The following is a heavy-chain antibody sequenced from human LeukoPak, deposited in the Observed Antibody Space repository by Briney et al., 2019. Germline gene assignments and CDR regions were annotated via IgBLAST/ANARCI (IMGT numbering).Heavy chain of an antibody. D-gene: IGHD6-13*01. CDR3: ARDARYSSSWYYFDY. Sequence: SGGSLRLSCAASGFIFSSYGMHWVRQAPGKGLEWVAVIWYDGSNKYYADSVKGRFTISRDNSKNTLYLQMNSLRAKDTAVYYCARDARYSSSWYYFDYWGQGTLVTVSS. V-gene: IGHV3-33*01. CDR2: IWYDGSNK. CDR1: GFIFSSYG. J-gene: IGHJ4*02.